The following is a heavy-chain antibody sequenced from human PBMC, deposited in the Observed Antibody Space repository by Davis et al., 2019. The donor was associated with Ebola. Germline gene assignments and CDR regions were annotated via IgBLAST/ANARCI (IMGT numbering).Heavy chain of an antibody. CDR1: GYTFTSYG. J-gene: IGHJ6*02. V-gene: IGHV1-18*01. CDR3: ARGVELVGGDYYYGMDV. D-gene: IGHD3-16*01. CDR2: ISAYNGNT. Sequence: ASVKVSCKASGYTFTSYGISWVRQAPGQGLEWMGWISAYNGNTNYAQKLQGRVTMTTDTSTSTAYMELRSLRSDDTAVYYCARGVELVGGDYYYGMDVWGQGTTVTVSS.